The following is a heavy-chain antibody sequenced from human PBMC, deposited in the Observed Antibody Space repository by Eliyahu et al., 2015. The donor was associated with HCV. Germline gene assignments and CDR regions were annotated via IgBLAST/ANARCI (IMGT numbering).Heavy chain of an antibody. CDR2: MNPKSGNT. D-gene: IGHD1-1*01. CDR3: ARGPDYNSGIYDY. J-gene: IGHJ4*02. CDR1: GXTFTNYN. Sequence: QVQLVQSGAEVKKPGASVXVSCXTSGXTFTNYNINWVRQATGQGLEWMGWMNPKSGNTGYAQKFQDRVTMTRSTSISTAYMELSGLRSEDMAVYYCARGPDYNSGIYDYWGQGTLVTVSS. V-gene: IGHV1-8*01.